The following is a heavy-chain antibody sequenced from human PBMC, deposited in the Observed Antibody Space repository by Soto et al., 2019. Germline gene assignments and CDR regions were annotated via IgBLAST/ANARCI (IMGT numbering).Heavy chain of an antibody. CDR1: GYGFTTYG. CDR3: ARGRYGDY. V-gene: IGHV1-18*01. J-gene: IGHJ4*02. CDR2: ISAHNGNT. Sequence: QVHLVQSGAEVKKPGASVKVSCKGSGYGFTTYGVTWVGQAPGQGLEWMAWISAHNGNTNYAQKLQGRVTVTRDTSTSTAYMELRSLRSDDTAVYSCARGRYGDYWGQGALVTVSS. D-gene: IGHD1-1*01.